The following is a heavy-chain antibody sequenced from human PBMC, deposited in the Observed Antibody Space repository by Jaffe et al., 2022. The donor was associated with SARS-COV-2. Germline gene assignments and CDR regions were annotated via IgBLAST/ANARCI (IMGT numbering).Heavy chain of an antibody. J-gene: IGHJ6*02. CDR1: GFSFSSYE. Sequence: EVQLVESGGGVVQPGGSLRLSCAASGFSFSSYEMNWVRQAPGKGLEWVSYISASGSTIYYADSAKGRFTISRDNAKNSLYLQMNSLRAEDTAVYYCARDLYDILTGPNYYYYGMDVWGQGTTVTVSS. D-gene: IGHD3-9*01. V-gene: IGHV3-48*03. CDR3: ARDLYDILTGPNYYYYGMDV. CDR2: ISASGSTI.